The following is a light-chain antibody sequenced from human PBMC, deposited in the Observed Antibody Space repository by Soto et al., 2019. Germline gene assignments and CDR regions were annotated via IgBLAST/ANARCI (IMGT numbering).Light chain of an antibody. J-gene: IGLJ6*01. CDR3: SSYTSRSTLDYV. CDR1: SSDGGGYNY. CDR2: GVS. Sequence: QSALTQPASVSGSPGQSITISCTGTSSDGGGYNYVSWYQQHPGKAPKLMIYGVSNRPSGISTRFSGSKSGDTASLTISGLQDEDEADYHCSSYTSRSTLDYVFGSGTKLTVL. V-gene: IGLV2-14*01.